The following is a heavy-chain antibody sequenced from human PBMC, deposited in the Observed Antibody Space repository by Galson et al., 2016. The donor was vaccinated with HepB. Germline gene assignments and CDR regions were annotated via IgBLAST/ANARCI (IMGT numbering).Heavy chain of an antibody. D-gene: IGHD3-22*01. Sequence: SLRLSCAVSGFTFSNYGMYWVRQAPGKGLEWVANIWYDGSRTYYADSVKGRFTISRDNSKSTVFLQMNSLRGEDTAVYYRARGNYDSPGYFFDNWFDPWGQGTLVTVSS. CDR2: IWYDGSRT. CDR3: ARGNYDSPGYFFDNWFDP. CDR1: GFTFSNYG. J-gene: IGHJ5*02. V-gene: IGHV3-33*07.